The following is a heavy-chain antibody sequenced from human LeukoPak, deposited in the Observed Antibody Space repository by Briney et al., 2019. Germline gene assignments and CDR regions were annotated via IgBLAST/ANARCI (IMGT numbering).Heavy chain of an antibody. CDR2: ISGSGGTT. J-gene: IGHJ4*02. D-gene: IGHD3-10*01. CDR1: GFTFTSYT. Sequence: PGGSLRLSCAASGFTFTSYTMSWVRQAPGKGLEWVSAISGSGGTTYYADSVKGRFTISRDNSKNTLYLQMNSLRAEDTAVYYCARGRLYLMGRYYGSGSYPKHFDYWGQGTLVTVSS. V-gene: IGHV3-23*01. CDR3: ARGRLYLMGRYYGSGSYPKHFDY.